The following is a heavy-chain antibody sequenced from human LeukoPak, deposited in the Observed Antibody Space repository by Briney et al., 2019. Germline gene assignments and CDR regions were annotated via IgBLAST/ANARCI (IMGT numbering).Heavy chain of an antibody. Sequence: PGRSLRLSCAASGFTFSSYDMHWVRQAPGKGLQWVAVISYDGSNKYYADSVKGRFTISRDNSKNTLYLQMNSLRTDDTAVYYCAKEGVPAATNFDYWGQGTLVTVSS. CDR2: ISYDGSNK. CDR1: GFTFSSYD. J-gene: IGHJ4*02. CDR3: AKEGVPAATNFDY. V-gene: IGHV3-30*18. D-gene: IGHD2-2*01.